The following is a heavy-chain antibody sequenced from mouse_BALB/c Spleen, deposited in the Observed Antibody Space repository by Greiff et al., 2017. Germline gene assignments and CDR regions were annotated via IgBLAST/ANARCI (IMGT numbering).Heavy chain of an antibody. CDR1: GYTFTDFA. V-gene: IGHV1-67*01. CDR3: AKVGTRDWLAY. Sequence: VQLQESGPELVRPGVSVKISCKGSGYTFTDFAMHWVKQSHAKSLEWIGIISTYYGNTNYNQKFKGKATMTVDKTSSTAYMGLSRLTSEDSAIYCCAKVGTRDWLAYWGQGTLVTVSA. D-gene: IGHD1-1*01. J-gene: IGHJ3*01. CDR2: ISTYYGNT.